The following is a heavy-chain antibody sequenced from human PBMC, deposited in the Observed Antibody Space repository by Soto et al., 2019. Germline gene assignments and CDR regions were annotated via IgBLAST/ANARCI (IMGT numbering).Heavy chain of an antibody. CDR2: ISYDGNNE. CDR1: GFNFNRFA. V-gene: IGHV3-30*09. J-gene: IGHJ4*02. Sequence: QVQMVESGGGLVQPGRSLRLTCTASGFNFNRFAIHWVRQDPGKGLEWVAVISYDGNNEYVDVPLRDRFASSRDNSQYSVFLQIDVVRVEDTGRYYCARYPATPHWRCSEDDWGQGSLGIVSS. CDR3: ARYPATPHWRCSEDD. D-gene: IGHD2-21*01.